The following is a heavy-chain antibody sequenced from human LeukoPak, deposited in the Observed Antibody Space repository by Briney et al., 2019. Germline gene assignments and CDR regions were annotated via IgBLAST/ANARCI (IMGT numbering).Heavy chain of an antibody. Sequence: PSETLSLTCTVSGGSISSYYWSWIRQPPGKGLEWIGYIYYSGSTNYNPSLKSRVTISVDTSKNQFSLKLSSVTAADTAVYYCARQRGDSRYYYGSGSPKGGYDYWGQGTLVTVSS. CDR3: ARQRGDSRYYYGSGSPKGGYDY. CDR2: IYYSGST. V-gene: IGHV4-59*08. CDR1: GGSISSYY. D-gene: IGHD3-10*01. J-gene: IGHJ4*02.